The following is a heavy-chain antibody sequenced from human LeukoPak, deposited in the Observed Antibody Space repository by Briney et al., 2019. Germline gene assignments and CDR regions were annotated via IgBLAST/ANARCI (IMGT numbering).Heavy chain of an antibody. CDR3: ARLDCSSTSCYAYYYYYMDV. J-gene: IGHJ6*03. D-gene: IGHD2-2*01. V-gene: IGHV5-51*01. CDR2: IYPGDSDT. Sequence: GESLKISCKGSGYSFTTYWIGWGRQLPGKGLEWMGIIYPGDSDTRYSPSFQGKVTISADKSISTAYLQWSSLKASDTAMYYCARLDCSSTSCYAYYYYYMDVWGKGTTVTVSS. CDR1: GYSFTTYW.